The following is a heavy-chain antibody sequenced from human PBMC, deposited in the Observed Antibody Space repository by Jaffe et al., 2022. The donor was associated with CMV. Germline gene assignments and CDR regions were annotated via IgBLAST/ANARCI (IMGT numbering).Heavy chain of an antibody. J-gene: IGHJ4*02. CDR3: ARIHYDSSGYYFHYFDY. CDR2: IDWDDDK. CDR1: GFSLSTSGMC. D-gene: IGHD3-22*01. Sequence: QVTLRESGPALVKPTQTLTLTCTFSGFSLSTSGMCVSWIRQPPGKALEWLALIDWDDDKYYSTSLKTRLTISKDTSKNQVVLTMTNMDPVDTATYYCARIHYDSSGYYFHYFDYWGQGTLVTVSS. V-gene: IGHV2-70*01.